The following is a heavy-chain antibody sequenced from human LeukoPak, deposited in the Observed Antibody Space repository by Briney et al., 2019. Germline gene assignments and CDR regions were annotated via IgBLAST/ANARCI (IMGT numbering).Heavy chain of an antibody. Sequence: GGSLRLSCAASGFTFSSYAMSWVRQAPGKGLEWVSAISGSGGSTYYADSVKGRFTISRDNSKNTLYLQMNSLRAEDTAVYYCAKDRGYSSSSSWFAPWGQGTLVTVSS. J-gene: IGHJ5*02. CDR3: AKDRGYSSSSSWFAP. V-gene: IGHV3-23*01. D-gene: IGHD6-13*01. CDR2: ISGSGGST. CDR1: GFTFSSYA.